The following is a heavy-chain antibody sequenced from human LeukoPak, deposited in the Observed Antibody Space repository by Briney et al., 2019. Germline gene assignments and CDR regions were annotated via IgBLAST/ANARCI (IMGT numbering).Heavy chain of an antibody. CDR2: INHSGST. D-gene: IGHD4-11*01. Sequence: SETLSLTCAVYGRSFSGYYWSWIRQPPGKGLEWIGEINHSGSTNYNPSLKSRVTISVDTSKNQFSLKLSSVTAADTAVYYCARGRLHWFDPWGQGTLVTVSS. CDR1: GRSFSGYY. V-gene: IGHV4-34*01. CDR3: ARGRLHWFDP. J-gene: IGHJ5*02.